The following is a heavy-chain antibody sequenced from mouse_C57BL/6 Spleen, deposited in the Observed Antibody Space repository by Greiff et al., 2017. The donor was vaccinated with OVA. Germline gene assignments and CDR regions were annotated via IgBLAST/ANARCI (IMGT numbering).Heavy chain of an antibody. CDR3: TRDTTGEFAV. CDR2: IYPGDGDT. D-gene: IGHD2-14*01. J-gene: IGHJ1*03. Sequence: VQLQQSGPELVKPGASVKISCKASGYAFSSSWMNWVKQRPGKGLEWIGRIYPGDGDTNYNGKFKGKATLTADKSSSTAYMQLSSLTSEDSAVYFCTRDTTGEFAVWGTGTTVTVSA. V-gene: IGHV1-82*01. CDR1: GYAFSSSW.